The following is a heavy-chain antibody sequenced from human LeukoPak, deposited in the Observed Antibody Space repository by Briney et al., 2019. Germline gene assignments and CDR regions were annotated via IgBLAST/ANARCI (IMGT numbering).Heavy chain of an antibody. CDR3: ARVAGWHWFDP. J-gene: IGHJ5*02. CDR1: GGSISSRSYY. Sequence: PSETLSLTCTVSGGSISSRSYYWGWIRQPPGKGLEWIGNIYYSGSTYYNPSLKSRATISVDTSKNQFSLKLSSVTAADTAVYYCARVAGWHWFDPWGQGTLVTVSS. D-gene: IGHD6-19*01. V-gene: IGHV4-39*07. CDR2: IYYSGST.